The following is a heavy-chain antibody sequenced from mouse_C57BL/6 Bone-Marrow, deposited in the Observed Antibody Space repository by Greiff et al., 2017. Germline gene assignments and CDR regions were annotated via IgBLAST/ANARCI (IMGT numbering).Heavy chain of an antibody. CDR3: ANDYYGSPFFDY. J-gene: IGHJ2*01. Sequence: QVQLKQSGAELAKPGASVKLSCKASGYTFTSYWMHWVKQRPGQGLEWIGYINPSSGYTKYNQKFKDKATLTADKSSSTAYMQLSSLTYEDSAVYYCANDYYGSPFFDYWGQGTTLTVSS. CDR1: GYTFTSYW. D-gene: IGHD1-1*01. CDR2: INPSSGYT. V-gene: IGHV1-7*01.